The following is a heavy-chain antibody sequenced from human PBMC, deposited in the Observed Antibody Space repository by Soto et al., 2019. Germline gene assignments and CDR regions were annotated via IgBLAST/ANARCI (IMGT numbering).Heavy chain of an antibody. Sequence: QVHLVQSGPEVKKPGASVKVSCKASGYTFNTYGITWVRQAPGQGLEWMAWINAYNGNRIYAQNFQGRVTVTTDTASSADYIALMSLTSHDAARYGYAADRDRVADIWGLGPMGSVSS. CDR2: INAYNGNR. J-gene: IGHJ3*02. D-gene: IGHD2-15*01. CDR1: GYTFNTYG. V-gene: IGHV1-18*01. CDR3: AADRDRVADI.